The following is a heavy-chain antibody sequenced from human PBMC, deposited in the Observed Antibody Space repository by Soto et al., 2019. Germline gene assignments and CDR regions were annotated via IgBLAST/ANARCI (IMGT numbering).Heavy chain of an antibody. CDR1: GGSISSGGYY. CDR2: IYYSGST. Sequence: SETLSLTCTVSGGSISSGGYYWSWIRQHPGKGLEWIGYIYYSGSTYYNPSLKSRVTISVDTSKNQFSLKLSSVTAADTAVYYCARMTTVTLYFDYWGQGTLVTVSS. D-gene: IGHD4-17*01. J-gene: IGHJ4*02. V-gene: IGHV4-31*03. CDR3: ARMTTVTLYFDY.